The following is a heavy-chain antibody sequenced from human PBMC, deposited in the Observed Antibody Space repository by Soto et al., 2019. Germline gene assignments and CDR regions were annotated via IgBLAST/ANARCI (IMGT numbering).Heavy chain of an antibody. CDR2: ISPTGSST. V-gene: IGHV1-46*01. Sequence: QVHLVQSGAEVKKPGASVKVSCKASGYTFTNHWMHWVRRAPGQGLEWMGIISPTGSSTFYAQKFQGRLTMTRDTSTSTDYMELSSLRSDDTAVYFCARDNSVAGEGSWWFDPWGQGTLVTVSS. J-gene: IGHJ5*02. D-gene: IGHD2-15*01. CDR3: ARDNSVAGEGSWWFDP. CDR1: GYTFTNHW.